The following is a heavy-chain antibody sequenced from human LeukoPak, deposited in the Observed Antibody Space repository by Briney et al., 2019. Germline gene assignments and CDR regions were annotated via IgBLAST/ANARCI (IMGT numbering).Heavy chain of an antibody. CDR1: GFTFSYYW. V-gene: IGHV3-74*01. D-gene: IGHD1-26*01. CDR3: ARDLNSGSYSSDAFDI. J-gene: IGHJ3*02. CDR2: INSDGGST. Sequence: GGSLRLSCAASGFTFSYYWMHWVRQAPGKGLVWVSRINSDGGSTTYVDSVRGRFTISRDNAKNTLYLQMNSVRVGDTAVYFYARDLNSGSYSSDAFDIWGQGTMVTVSS.